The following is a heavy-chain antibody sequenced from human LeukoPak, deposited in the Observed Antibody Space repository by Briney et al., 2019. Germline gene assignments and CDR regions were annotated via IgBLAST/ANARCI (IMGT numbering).Heavy chain of an antibody. D-gene: IGHD5-12*01. CDR3: AKSYNGYESKPDY. V-gene: IGHV3-23*01. Sequence: QAGGSLRLSCAASGFTFSSYAMSWVRQAPGKGLEWVSSISNSGGRTFYTDSVKGRFTISRDNSKITLYLQMNSLRAEDTAVYYCAKSYNGYESKPDYWGQGTLATVSS. CDR1: GFTFSSYA. CDR2: ISNSGGRT. J-gene: IGHJ4*02.